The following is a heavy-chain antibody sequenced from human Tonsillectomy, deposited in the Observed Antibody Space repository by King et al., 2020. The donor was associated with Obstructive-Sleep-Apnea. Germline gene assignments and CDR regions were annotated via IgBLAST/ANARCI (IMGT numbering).Heavy chain of an antibody. CDR2: INHSGST. J-gene: IGHJ4*02. Sequence: VQLQQWGAGLLKPSETLSLTCAVYGGSFSYYYWSWIRQPPGKGLEWIGEINHSGSTKYNPSLKSRVTISVDTSKNQRSLNLSSVTAADTAVYYCARGGGSSAYFFDYWGQGTLVTVSS. CDR3: ARGGGSSAYFFDY. V-gene: IGHV4-34*01. CDR1: GGSFSYYY. D-gene: IGHD3-22*01.